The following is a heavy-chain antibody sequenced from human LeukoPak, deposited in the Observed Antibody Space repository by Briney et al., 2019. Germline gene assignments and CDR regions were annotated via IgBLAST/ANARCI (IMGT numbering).Heavy chain of an antibody. V-gene: IGHV3-7*03. D-gene: IGHD2-2*01. CDR1: GFTFSSNW. CDR3: AKDIVVVPAAIDY. CDR2: IKPDGSAE. Sequence: GGSLRLSCATSGFTFSSNWMSWVRHAPGRGLEWVANIKPDGSAEYYAASVKGRFTVSRDNAKNSLYLQMNSLRVEDTAVYYCAKDIVVVPAAIDYWGQGTLVTVSS. J-gene: IGHJ4*02.